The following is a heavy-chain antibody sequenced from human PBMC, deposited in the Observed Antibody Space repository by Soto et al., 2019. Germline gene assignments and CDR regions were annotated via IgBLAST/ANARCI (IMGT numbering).Heavy chain of an antibody. V-gene: IGHV1-8*01. D-gene: IGHD5-18*01. CDR2: MNPGSGDT. J-gene: IGHJ5*01. Sequence: APAKVSCKASGYTFTNNDVTWVRQATGQGLEWMGWMNPGSGDTGYAQKFQGRVTMTRDISIATAYMELSSLRSEDTAIYYCARMASFGSLNWFDPWGQGTLVTVSS. CDR1: GYTFTNND. CDR3: ARMASFGSLNWFDP.